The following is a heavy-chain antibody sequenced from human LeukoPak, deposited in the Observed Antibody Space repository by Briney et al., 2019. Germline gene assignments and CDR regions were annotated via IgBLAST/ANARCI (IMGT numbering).Heavy chain of an antibody. J-gene: IGHJ4*02. V-gene: IGHV1-69*13. CDR2: IIPIFGTA. Sequence: ASVKVSCKASGGTFSSYAISWVRQAPGQGLEWMGGIIPIFGTANYAQKFQGRVTITADESTSTAYMELSSLRSEDTAVYYCASRGDLRWEGVYYFDYWGQGTLVTVSS. CDR3: ASRGDLRWEGVYYFDY. D-gene: IGHD4-23*01. CDR1: GGTFSSYA.